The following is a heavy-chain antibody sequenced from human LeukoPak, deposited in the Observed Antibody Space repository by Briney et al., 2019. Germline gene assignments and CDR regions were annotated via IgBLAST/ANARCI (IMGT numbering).Heavy chain of an antibody. V-gene: IGHV3-43*01. CDR3: AKELDTMFFDY. CDR1: GFNFDRYT. CDR2: AGWAGGTA. D-gene: IGHD5-18*01. Sequence: GGSLRLSCATSGFNFDRYTIHWVRQAPGKGLEWVSLAGWAGGTAYYSDSVRGRFTISRDSGKNSVYLQMNSLTTDDTAFYFCAKELDTMFFDYWGQGALVTVSS. J-gene: IGHJ4*02.